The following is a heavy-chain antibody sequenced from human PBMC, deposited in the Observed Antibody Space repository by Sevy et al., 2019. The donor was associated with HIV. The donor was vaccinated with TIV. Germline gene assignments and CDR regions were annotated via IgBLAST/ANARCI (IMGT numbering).Heavy chain of an antibody. CDR2: IKSKTDGGTT. CDR3: TLRDSGSYSYYYGMDV. V-gene: IGHV3-15*01. J-gene: IGHJ6*02. Sequence: GGSLRRSCAASGFTFSNAWMSWVRQAPGKGLEWVGRIKSKTDGGTTDYAAPVKGRFTISRDDSKNTLYLQMNSLKTEDTAVYYCTLRDSGSYSYYYGMDVWGQGTTVTVSS. CDR1: GFTFSNAW. D-gene: IGHD1-26*01.